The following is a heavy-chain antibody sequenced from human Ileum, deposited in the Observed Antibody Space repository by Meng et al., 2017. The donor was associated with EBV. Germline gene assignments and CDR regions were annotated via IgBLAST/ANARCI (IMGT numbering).Heavy chain of an antibody. Sequence: QVKLVQSGGEVKNPGSSVKVSGKASGGTFSKYASSWVRQAPGQGLEWMGGIIPIFATPNYAQKFQDRITITADTSTTTAYMELSSLTSEDTAIYYCARWAGHCSSANCFPPLDYWGQGTLVTVSS. CDR1: GGTFSKYA. D-gene: IGHD2-2*03. CDR2: IIPIFATP. J-gene: IGHJ4*02. CDR3: ARWAGHCSSANCFPPLDY. V-gene: IGHV1-69*06.